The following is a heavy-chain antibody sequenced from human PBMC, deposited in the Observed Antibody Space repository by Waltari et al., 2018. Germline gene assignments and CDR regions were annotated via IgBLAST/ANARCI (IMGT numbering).Heavy chain of an antibody. D-gene: IGHD3-10*01. Sequence: EVQLVESGGGLVQTGGSLRLSCAASGFTCSDYSMEWVRQAPGKGLEWVSYISSSSSVMYYADSVKGRFTISRDNAKNSLSLQMHSLRSEDTAVYYCATSRGLWFGAGYMDVWGKGTTVTISS. CDR3: ATSRGLWFGAGYMDV. CDR1: GFTCSDYS. CDR2: ISSSSSVM. V-gene: IGHV3-48*04. J-gene: IGHJ6*03.